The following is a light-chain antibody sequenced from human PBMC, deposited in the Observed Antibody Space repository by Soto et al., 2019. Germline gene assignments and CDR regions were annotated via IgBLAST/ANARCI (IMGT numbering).Light chain of an antibody. Sequence: ETVLTQSPCTFSLSPGERATLSCRAIQSVSSNYLAWYQQKPGQAPSLLIYGASSRATGIPDRFSGSGSGTDFTLTISRLEPEDIGVYYCQQYGTSPPTTFGGGTKVDIK. CDR2: GAS. CDR3: QQYGTSPPTT. CDR1: QSVSSNY. J-gene: IGKJ4*01. V-gene: IGKV3-20*01.